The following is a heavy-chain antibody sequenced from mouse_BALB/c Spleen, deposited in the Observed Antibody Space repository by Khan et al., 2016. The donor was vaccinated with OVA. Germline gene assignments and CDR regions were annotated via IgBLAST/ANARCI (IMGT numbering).Heavy chain of an antibody. CDR3: AKYYGRNFDY. CDR2: ITYSGNT. V-gene: IGHV3-2*02. J-gene: IGHJ2*01. Sequence: EVKLLESGPGLVKPSQSLSLTCTVTGYSITSDYAWNWIRQLPGNKLEWMGYITYSGNTKYNPSLKSRISITPDTSDNQSFLQLSSVTIEDTATYSCAKYYGRNFDYGGQGTTLTVSS. CDR1: GYSITSDYA. D-gene: IGHD1-1*01.